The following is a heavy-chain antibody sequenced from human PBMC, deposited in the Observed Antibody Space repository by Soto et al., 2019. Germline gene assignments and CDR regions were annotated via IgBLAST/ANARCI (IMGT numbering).Heavy chain of an antibody. CDR1: GGSIRSVDSY. Sequence: SDTLSLTCTVSGGSIRSVDSYWSWIRQPPGKGMEWIGYIYYSGSTYYNPSLKSRVTISLDTSKKQFSLNLSSVTAADTAVYYCARTHYSDRSGTHXWGQVTLVTVSX. V-gene: IGHV4-30-4*02. J-gene: IGHJ4*02. D-gene: IGHD3-22*01. CDR2: IYYSGST. CDR3: ARTHYSDRSGTHX.